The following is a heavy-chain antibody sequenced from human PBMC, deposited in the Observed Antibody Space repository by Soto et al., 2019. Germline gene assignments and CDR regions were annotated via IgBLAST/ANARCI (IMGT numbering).Heavy chain of an antibody. CDR3: SRWMHEYPYSMDF. CDR1: GYSFTSYW. CDR2: IYPGDSDT. J-gene: IGHJ6*04. Sequence: PGESLKISCKGSGYSFTSYWIGWVRQMPGKGLEWMGIIYPGDSDTRYSPSFQGQVTISADKSISTAYLQWSSLKASDTAMYYCSRWMHEYPYSMDFWGTGTTVTVSS. V-gene: IGHV5-51*01. D-gene: IGHD2-2*01.